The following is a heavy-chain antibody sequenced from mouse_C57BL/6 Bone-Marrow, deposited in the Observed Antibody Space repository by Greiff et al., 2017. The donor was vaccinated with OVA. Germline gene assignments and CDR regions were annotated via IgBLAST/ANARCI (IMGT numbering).Heavy chain of an antibody. D-gene: IGHD2-5*01. Sequence: DVKLQESGPELVKPGDSVKISCKASGYSFTGYFMNWVMQSHGKSLEWIGRINPYNGDTFYNQKFKGKATLTVDKSSSTAHMELRSLTSEDSAVYYCARGYSNYGTYFDYWGQGTTLTVSS. V-gene: IGHV1-20*01. CDR2: INPYNGDT. J-gene: IGHJ2*01. CDR1: GYSFTGYF. CDR3: ARGYSNYGTYFDY.